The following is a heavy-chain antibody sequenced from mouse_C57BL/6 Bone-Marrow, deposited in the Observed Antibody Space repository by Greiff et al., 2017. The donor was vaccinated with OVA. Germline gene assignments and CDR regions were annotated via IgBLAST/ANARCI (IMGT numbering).Heavy chain of an antibody. Sequence: EVKLMESGGGLVQSGRSLRLSCATSGFTFSDFYMEWVRQAPGKGLEWIAASRNKANDYTTEYSASVKGRFIVARDTSHSILYLQMNALRAEDTAIYNCARDAKLKGAMDDWGQGTSVTVSS. CDR3: ARDAKLKGAMDD. CDR2: SRNKANDYTT. J-gene: IGHJ4*01. CDR1: GFTFSDFY. V-gene: IGHV7-1*01. D-gene: IGHD1-3*01.